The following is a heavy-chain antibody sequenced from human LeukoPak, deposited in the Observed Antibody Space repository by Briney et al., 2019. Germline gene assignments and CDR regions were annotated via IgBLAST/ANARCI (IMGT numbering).Heavy chain of an antibody. V-gene: IGHV3-48*01. CDR1: GLSFSSYS. D-gene: IGHD4/OR15-4a*01. J-gene: IGHJ4*02. CDR2: IYDSSSRT. CDR3: ARGHPDYASAYYFDS. Sequence: PGGTLRLSCAASGLSFSSYSMNWVRQAPGKGLEWIAYIYDSSSRTFYADPVKGGFTIFRDNAKHSLSLHMNSLTAEDTPVYSCARGHPDYASAYYFDSWGQGTPVTVSS.